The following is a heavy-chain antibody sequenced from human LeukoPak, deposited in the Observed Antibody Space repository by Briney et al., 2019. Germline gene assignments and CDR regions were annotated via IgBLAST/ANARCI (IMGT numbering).Heavy chain of an antibody. J-gene: IGHJ4*02. V-gene: IGHV4-4*07. Sequence: PSETLSLTCTVSGGSISSYYWSWIRQPAGKGLEWIGRIYTSGSTNYNPSLKSRVTMSVDTSKNQFSLKLSSVTAADTAVYYCARAHRNYDILTGYFSKYYYFDYWGQGTLVTVSS. D-gene: IGHD3-9*01. CDR1: GGSISSYY. CDR3: ARAHRNYDILTGYFSKYYYFDY. CDR2: IYTSGST.